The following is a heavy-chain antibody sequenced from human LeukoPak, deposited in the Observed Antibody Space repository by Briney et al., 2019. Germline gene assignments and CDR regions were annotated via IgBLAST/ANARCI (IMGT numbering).Heavy chain of an antibody. CDR3: ARVSSPGEYGGNFRAFDV. D-gene: IGHD4/OR15-4a*01. V-gene: IGHV3-74*03. CDR2: INNDGSST. Sequence: GGSLRLSCAASGFTISNYWIHWVRQTPGKGLVWVSRINNDGSSTSYADSVKGRFTISSDNAKNTLYLQMNSLTAEDTAVYYCARVSSPGEYGGNFRAFDVWGQGTKVTVSS. J-gene: IGHJ3*01. CDR1: GFTISNYW.